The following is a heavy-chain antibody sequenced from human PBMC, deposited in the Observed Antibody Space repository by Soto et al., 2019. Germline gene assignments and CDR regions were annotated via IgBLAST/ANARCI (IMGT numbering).Heavy chain of an antibody. Sequence: GGSLRLSCAASGFTFSSYAMHWVRQAPGKGLEWVAVISYDGSNKYYADSVKGRFTISRDNSKNTLYLQMNSLRAEDTAVYYCARGGYDFWSGYYYYYYGMDVWGQGTTVTVSS. J-gene: IGHJ6*02. D-gene: IGHD3-3*01. V-gene: IGHV3-30-3*01. CDR3: ARGGYDFWSGYYYYYYGMDV. CDR2: ISYDGSNK. CDR1: GFTFSSYA.